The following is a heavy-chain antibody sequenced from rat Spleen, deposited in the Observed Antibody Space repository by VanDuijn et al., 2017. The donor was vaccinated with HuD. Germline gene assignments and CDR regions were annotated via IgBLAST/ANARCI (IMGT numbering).Heavy chain of an antibody. D-gene: IGHD1-10*01. CDR2: ITNASGRT. CDR1: GFTFNNYW. Sequence: EVQLVESGGGLVQPGGSLKLSCVASGFTFNNYWMTWIRQAPGKVLEWVASITNASGRTYYQDSVKGRFTIPRDNAKSTLYLQMDSLRSEDTATYYWTKDNYDYVMDAWGKGASVTVSS. J-gene: IGHJ4*01. V-gene: IGHV5-31*01. CDR3: TKDNYDYVMDA.